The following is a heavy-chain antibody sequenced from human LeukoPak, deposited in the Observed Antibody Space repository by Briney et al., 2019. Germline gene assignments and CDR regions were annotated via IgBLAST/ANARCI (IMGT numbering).Heavy chain of an antibody. Sequence: PSEALSLTCTVSGGSIGSSSYYWGWIRQPPGKGLEWIGSIYYSGSTYYNPSLKSRVTISVDTSKNQFSLKLSSVTAADTAVYYCARDTLRDSGYWFDYWGQGTLVTVSS. CDR3: ARDTLRDSGYWFDY. D-gene: IGHD5-12*01. CDR1: GGSIGSSSYY. CDR2: IYYSGST. V-gene: IGHV4-39*07. J-gene: IGHJ4*02.